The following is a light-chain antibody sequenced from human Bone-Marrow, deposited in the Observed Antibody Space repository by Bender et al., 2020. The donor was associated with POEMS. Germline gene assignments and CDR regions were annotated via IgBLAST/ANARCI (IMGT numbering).Light chain of an antibody. Sequence: QSALTQPASVSGSPGQSITISRTGTTSDIGTYNYVCWYQQHPGKAPKLMIYDVTNRPSGVSSRFSGSKSGSTASLTISGLQAEDEADYYCCSFAGSSIFYVFGTGTKVTVL. CDR2: DVT. CDR1: TSDIGTYNY. J-gene: IGLJ1*01. V-gene: IGLV2-23*02. CDR3: CSFAGSSIFYV.